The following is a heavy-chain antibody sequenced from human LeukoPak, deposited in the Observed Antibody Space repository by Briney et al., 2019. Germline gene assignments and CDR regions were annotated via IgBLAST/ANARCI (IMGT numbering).Heavy chain of an antibody. J-gene: IGHJ4*02. D-gene: IGHD4-11*01. CDR3: ARDLPTVTTGTINDY. V-gene: IGHV4-38-2*02. CDR2: IYYSGST. Sequence: PGGSLRLSCAASGFTFSDYYMSWIRQPPGKGLEWIGSIYYSGSTYYNPSLKSRVTISVDTSKNQFSLKLSSVTAADTAVYYCARDLPTVTTGTINDYWGQGTLVTVSS. CDR1: GFTFSDYY.